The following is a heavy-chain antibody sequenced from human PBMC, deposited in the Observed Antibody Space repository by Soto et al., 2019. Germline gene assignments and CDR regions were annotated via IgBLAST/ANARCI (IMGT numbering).Heavy chain of an antibody. V-gene: IGHV3-48*03. CDR3: VRFGGAAAGPGDY. J-gene: IGHJ4*02. D-gene: IGHD6-13*01. CDR1: EFTFSSYE. Sequence: GSLRLSCVASEFTFSSYEMNWVRQAPGKGLEWVSYISSSGSTIYYSDSVKGRFTISRDNAKKSLYLQMNSLRAEDTAVYYCVRFGGAAAGPGDYWGQGTLVTVSS. CDR2: ISSSGSTI.